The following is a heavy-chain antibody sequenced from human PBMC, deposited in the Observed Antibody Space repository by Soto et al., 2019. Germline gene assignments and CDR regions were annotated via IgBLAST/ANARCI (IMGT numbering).Heavy chain of an antibody. CDR2: INHSGST. V-gene: IGHV4-34*01. Sequence: PSETLSLTCAVYGGSFSGYYWSWIRQPPGKGLEWIGEINHSGSTNYNPSLKSRVTISVDTSKNQFSLKLSSVTAADTAVYYCARGLHYGGNSEGRGMDVWGQGTTVTVSS. CDR3: ARGLHYGGNSEGRGMDV. J-gene: IGHJ6*02. CDR1: GGSFSGYY. D-gene: IGHD4-17*01.